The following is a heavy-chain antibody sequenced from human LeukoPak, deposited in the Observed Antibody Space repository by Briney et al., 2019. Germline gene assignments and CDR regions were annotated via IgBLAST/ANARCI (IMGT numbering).Heavy chain of an antibody. D-gene: IGHD7-27*01. CDR2: IKQDVSEK. CDR3: AREVWGSSYYGMDV. V-gene: IGHV3-7*01. Sequence: GGSLRLSCAASGFTFSSYWMSWVRQAPGEGLEWVANIKQDVSEKYYVDSVKGRFTISRDNAKNSLYLQMNSLRAEDTAVYYCAREVWGSSYYGMDVWGQGTTVTVSS. CDR1: GFTFSSYW. J-gene: IGHJ6*02.